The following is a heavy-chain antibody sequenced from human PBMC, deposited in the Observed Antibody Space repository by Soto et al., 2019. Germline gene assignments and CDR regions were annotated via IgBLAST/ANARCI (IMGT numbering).Heavy chain of an antibody. Sequence: QVQLVQSGPEVKKTGTSVKVSCKASGGTFSSRAISWVRQAPGQGLEWMGGIIPVFGRVNYAEKFQDRVTMTADESTGTVYMELSSLSSEDTALYYCANSRGGTFLGYHGMDIWGQGTTVSVSS. CDR2: IIPVFGRV. J-gene: IGHJ6*02. D-gene: IGHD3-16*01. V-gene: IGHV1-69*01. CDR3: ANSRGGTFLGYHGMDI. CDR1: GGTFSSRA.